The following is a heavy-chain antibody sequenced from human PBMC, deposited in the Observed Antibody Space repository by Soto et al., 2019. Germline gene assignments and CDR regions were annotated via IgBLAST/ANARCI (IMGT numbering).Heavy chain of an antibody. V-gene: IGHV3-30-3*01. CDR1: GFNFNHFA. Sequence: QVQLVESGGGVVQPGGSLKLSCAASGFNFNHFALNWVRQAPGKGPEWVAVISYDGLKKFYADSVKGRFTISRDTSTDTVSLQMNDLRVEDTSVYYCARDGCSGTACYLLHWGQGTLVTVSS. J-gene: IGHJ1*01. D-gene: IGHD5-12*01. CDR3: ARDGCSGTACYLLH. CDR2: ISYDGLKK.